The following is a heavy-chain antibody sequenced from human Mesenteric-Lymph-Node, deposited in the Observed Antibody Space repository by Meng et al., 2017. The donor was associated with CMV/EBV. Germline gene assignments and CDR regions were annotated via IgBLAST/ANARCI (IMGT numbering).Heavy chain of an antibody. J-gene: IGHJ5*02. CDR1: GGTFSSYT. CDR2: IIPIIGIE. V-gene: IGHV1-69*02. CDR3: AGGIAAAGSRWFDP. D-gene: IGHD6-13*01. Sequence: QVQLVQSGAEVKKPGSSVKVSCNASGGTFSSYTISWVRQAHGQGREWMGRIIPIIGIENYAQKFQGRVTITADKSTSTAYMELSSLRSEDTAVYYCAGGIAAAGSRWFDPWGQGTLVTVSS.